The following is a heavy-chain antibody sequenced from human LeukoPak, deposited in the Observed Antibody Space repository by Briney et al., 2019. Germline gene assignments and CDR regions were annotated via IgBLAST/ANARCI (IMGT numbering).Heavy chain of an antibody. CDR1: GLTFSSYA. Sequence: GASVTVSCKASGLTFSSYAINWVRQAPGQGLEWMGGIIPIFGTATYAQKFQGRVTITADESTTTVYMELSSLRSEDTAVYYCARDREYVTTGELEYWGQGTLVTVSS. V-gene: IGHV1-69*13. J-gene: IGHJ4*02. CDR3: ARDREYVTTGELEY. D-gene: IGHD7-27*01. CDR2: IIPIFGTA.